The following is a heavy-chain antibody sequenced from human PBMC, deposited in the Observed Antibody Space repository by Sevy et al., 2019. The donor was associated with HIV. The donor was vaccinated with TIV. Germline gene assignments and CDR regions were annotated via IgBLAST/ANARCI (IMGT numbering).Heavy chain of an antibody. D-gene: IGHD2-15*01. CDR2: IYSGGST. Sequence: GGSLRLSCTASGFTVNTNYMSWVRQAPEKGLEWVSVIYSGGSTYYAGPVKGRFNISRDNSKNTVYLQMNSLRAEDTAVYYCARFSGGSKGTAFDYWGQGTLVTVSS. CDR3: ARFSGGSKGTAFDY. CDR1: GFTVNTNY. J-gene: IGHJ4*02. V-gene: IGHV3-53*01.